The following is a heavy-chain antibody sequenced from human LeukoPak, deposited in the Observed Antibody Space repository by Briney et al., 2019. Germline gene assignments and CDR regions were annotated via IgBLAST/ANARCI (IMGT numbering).Heavy chain of an antibody. CDR1: GFTFSDYY. J-gene: IGHJ4*02. CDR3: ARGPSGGNGFSY. D-gene: IGHD2-15*01. V-gene: IGHV3-11*01. CDR2: ISSSGSTI. Sequence: PGGSLRLSCAASGFTFSDYYMSCIRQAPGKGLEWFSYISSSGSTIYYADSVKGRFTISRVNAKNSLYLQMNSLRDEDTAVYSCARGPSGGNGFSYWGLGTLVTVSS.